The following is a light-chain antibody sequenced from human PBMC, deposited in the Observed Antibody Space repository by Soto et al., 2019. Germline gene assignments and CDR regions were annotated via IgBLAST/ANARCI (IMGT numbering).Light chain of an antibody. CDR3: SSYTSSSAVV. CDR2: DVS. Sequence: QSALTQPASVSGSPGQSITISCTGTSSDVGGYNYVSWYQQHPGKAPKLMIYDVSNRPSGVSNRFSGSKSGNTPSLTISGLQAEDEADYYCSSYTSSSAVVFGGRTKLTVL. CDR1: SSDVGGYNY. J-gene: IGLJ2*01. V-gene: IGLV2-14*01.